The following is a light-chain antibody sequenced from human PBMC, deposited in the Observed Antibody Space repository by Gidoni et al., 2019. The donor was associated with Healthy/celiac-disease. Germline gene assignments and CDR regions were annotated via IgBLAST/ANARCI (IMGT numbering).Light chain of an antibody. CDR1: QSISSY. Sequence: DIQMTQSPSSLSASVGDRVTITGRASQSISSYLHWHQQKPGKALKLLSHASSSLQSRVPSRFSGSGTETNFTITISSLQPEDFATYYCQKSYSTPAYTFGQGTKLEIK. V-gene: IGKV1-39*01. CDR2: ASS. J-gene: IGKJ2*01. CDR3: QKSYSTPAYT.